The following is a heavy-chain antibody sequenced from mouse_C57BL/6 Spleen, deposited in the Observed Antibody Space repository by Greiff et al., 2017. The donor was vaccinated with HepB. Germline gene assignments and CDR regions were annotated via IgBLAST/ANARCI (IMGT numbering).Heavy chain of an antibody. CDR3: ARSGGLGAWFAY. V-gene: IGHV1-53*01. Sequence: QVQLQQPGTELVKPGASVKLSCKASGYTFTSYWMHWVKQRPGQGLEWIGNINPSNGGTNYNEKFKSKATLTVDKSSSTDYMKLSSLTSEDSAVYYCARSGGLGAWFAYWGQGTLVTVSA. CDR1: GYTFTSYW. CDR2: INPSNGGT. D-gene: IGHD4-1*01. J-gene: IGHJ3*01.